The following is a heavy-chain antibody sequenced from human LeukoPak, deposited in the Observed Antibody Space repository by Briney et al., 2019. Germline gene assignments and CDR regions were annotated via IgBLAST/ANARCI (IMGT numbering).Heavy chain of an antibody. Sequence: SETLSLTCTVSGGSISIYYWSWIRQPPGKGLEWLGYTYNSVRTLYNPSLKSRVTISVDTSRNEFSLRLTSVTAADAAVYYCVRDRELNYWGQGTLVTVSS. CDR2: TYNSVRT. J-gene: IGHJ4*02. V-gene: IGHV4-59*01. CDR1: GGSISIYY. CDR3: VRDRELNY. D-gene: IGHD3-10*01.